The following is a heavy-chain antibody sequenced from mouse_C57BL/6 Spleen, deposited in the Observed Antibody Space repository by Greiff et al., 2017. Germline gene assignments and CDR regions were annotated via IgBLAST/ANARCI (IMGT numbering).Heavy chain of an antibody. CDR2: IDPETGGT. Sequence: QLQESGAELVRPGASVTLSCKASGYTFTDYEMHWVKQTPVHGLEWIGAIDPETGGTAYNQKFKGKAILTADKSSSTAYRELRSLTSEDSAVYYCTIHDGSSSFAYWGQGTLVTVSA. CDR3: TIHDGSSSFAY. J-gene: IGHJ3*01. D-gene: IGHD1-1*01. V-gene: IGHV1-15*01. CDR1: GYTFTDYE.